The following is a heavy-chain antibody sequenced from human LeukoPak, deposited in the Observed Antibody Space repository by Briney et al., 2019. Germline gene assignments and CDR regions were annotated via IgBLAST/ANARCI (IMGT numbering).Heavy chain of an antibody. CDR2: ISSSSSTI. CDR3: ARGAYYRYMDV. J-gene: IGHJ6*03. Sequence: GGSLRLSCAASGFTLSDYSMYWVRQAPGKGLEWVSYISSSSSTIYYADSVKGRFTISRDNAKNSLYLQMNSLRAQDTAVYYCARGAYYRYMDVWGKGTTVTVSS. CDR1: GFTLSDYS. V-gene: IGHV3-48*04.